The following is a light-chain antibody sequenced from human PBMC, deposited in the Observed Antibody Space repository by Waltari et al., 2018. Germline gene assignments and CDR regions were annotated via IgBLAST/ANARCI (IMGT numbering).Light chain of an antibody. CDR2: DVH. CDR3: CSYAGRYTSV. V-gene: IGLV2-11*01. J-gene: IGLJ2*01. Sequence: QSALTQPRSVSGSPGQSLTLPCPGPNIDVGAHNYASWYQQRPGKAPKPVLYDVHKRPSGVPDRFSGSKAGNTASLTISGLQADDEADYYCCSYAGRYTSVFGGGTKVTVL. CDR1: NIDVGAHNY.